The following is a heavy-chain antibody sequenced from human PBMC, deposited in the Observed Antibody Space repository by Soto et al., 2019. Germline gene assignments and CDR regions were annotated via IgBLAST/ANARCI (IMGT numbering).Heavy chain of an antibody. D-gene: IGHD3-9*01. Sequence: SETLSLTCTVSGGSISSYYWSWIRQPPGKGLEWIGYIYYSGSTNYNPSLKSRVTISVDTSKNQFSLKLSSVTAADTAVYYCARSVYDILTYDYWGQGTLVTVSS. CDR3: ARSVYDILTYDY. CDR1: GGSISSYY. V-gene: IGHV4-59*08. J-gene: IGHJ4*02. CDR2: IYYSGST.